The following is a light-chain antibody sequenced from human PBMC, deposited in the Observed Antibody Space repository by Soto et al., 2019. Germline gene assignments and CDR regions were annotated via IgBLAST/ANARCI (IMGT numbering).Light chain of an antibody. CDR1: QDISSH. J-gene: IGKJ5*01. CDR3: QQVNSYPIT. V-gene: IGKV1-9*01. CDR2: AAS. Sequence: DIQLTQSPSFLSASVGDRVTITCRASQDISSHSAWYQQKPVKAPKLLVYAASTLQIGVPPRFSGSGSGTEFTLTISSVQPEDFAIYYCQQVNSYPITFGQGTRLDLK.